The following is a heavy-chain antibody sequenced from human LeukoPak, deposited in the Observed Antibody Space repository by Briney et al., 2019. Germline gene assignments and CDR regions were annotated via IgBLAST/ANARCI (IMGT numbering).Heavy chain of an antibody. Sequence: SETLSLTCAVYGGSLSGYYWSWIRQPPGKGLGWIGEINHSGSTNYNPSLKSRVTISVDTSKNQFSLKLSSVTAADTAVYYCASRRWLPYYFDFWGQGTLVTVSS. D-gene: IGHD5-24*01. CDR2: INHSGST. V-gene: IGHV4-34*01. CDR3: ASRRWLPYYFDF. J-gene: IGHJ4*02. CDR1: GGSLSGYY.